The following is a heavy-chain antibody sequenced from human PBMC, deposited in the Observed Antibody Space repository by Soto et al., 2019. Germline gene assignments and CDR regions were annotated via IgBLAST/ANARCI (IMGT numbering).Heavy chain of an antibody. J-gene: IGHJ4*02. CDR1: GYIFTYHY. CDR3: ARADYYDSSGFYYAC. CDR2: INPSGGST. Sequence: ASVTVSCMASGYIFTYHYIHWVRQAPGQGLEWMGIINPSGGSTNYLQKFQGRITMTRDTSTSTVYMELSSLRSEDTAVYFCARADYYDSSGFYYACRGQGTLVTVSS. V-gene: IGHV1-46*01. D-gene: IGHD3-22*01.